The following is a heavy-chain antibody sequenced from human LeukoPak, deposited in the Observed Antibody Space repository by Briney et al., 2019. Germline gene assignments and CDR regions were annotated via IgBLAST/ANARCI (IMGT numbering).Heavy chain of an antibody. Sequence: PGGSLRLSCAASGFTFRSYAMHWVRQAPGKGLEWVAVISNDGSSEYYGDSVKGRFTISRDNSKDTLYLQMNSLRAEGTAVYYCARSGYSGRFPAYFDYWGQETLVTVSS. CDR1: GFTFRSYA. CDR3: ARSGYSGRFPAYFDY. D-gene: IGHD1-26*01. V-gene: IGHV3-30-3*01. J-gene: IGHJ4*02. CDR2: ISNDGSSE.